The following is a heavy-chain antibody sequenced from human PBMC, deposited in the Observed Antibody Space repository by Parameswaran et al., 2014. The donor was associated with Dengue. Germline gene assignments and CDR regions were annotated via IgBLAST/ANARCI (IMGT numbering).Heavy chain of an antibody. J-gene: IGHJ5*02. Sequence: RWIRQPHGKGTWSGLGKVNHSGSTNYNPSLKSRVTISVDTSKNQFSLKLSSVTAADTAVYYCARVPGIAAAAWGWFDPWGQGTLVTVSS. D-gene: IGHD6-13*01. CDR2: VNHSGST. V-gene: IGHV4-34*01. CDR3: ARVPGIAAAAWGWFDP.